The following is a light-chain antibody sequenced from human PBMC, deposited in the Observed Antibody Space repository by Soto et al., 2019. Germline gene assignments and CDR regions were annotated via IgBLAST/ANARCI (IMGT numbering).Light chain of an antibody. CDR3: QQSNNWPKT. J-gene: IGKJ1*01. CDR2: DAS. Sequence: EIVMTQSPATLSVSTGETATLSCRASQSVNSNLAWYQQKPGQAPRLLISDASTRAAGLPARFSGSGSGTEFTLTISSLKSEDFAVYFCQQSNNWPKTFGKGTKVEIK. CDR1: QSVNSN. V-gene: IGKV3-15*01.